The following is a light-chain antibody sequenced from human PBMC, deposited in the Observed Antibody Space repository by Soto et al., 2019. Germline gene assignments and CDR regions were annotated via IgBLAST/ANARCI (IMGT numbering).Light chain of an antibody. J-gene: IGLJ2*01. CDR2: EVN. V-gene: IGLV2-14*01. Sequence: QSVLTQPASVSGSPGQSITISCTGTSSDIGGYNYVSWYQQHPGNAPKLMISEVNNRPSGVSNRFSGSKSGNTASLTISGLQADDEADYYCSSYTGRSTVVFGGGTKLTVL. CDR3: SSYTGRSTVV. CDR1: SSDIGGYNY.